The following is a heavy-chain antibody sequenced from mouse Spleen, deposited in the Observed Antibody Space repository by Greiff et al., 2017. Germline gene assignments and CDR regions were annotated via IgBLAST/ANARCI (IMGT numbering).Heavy chain of an antibody. CDR3: ARDRPTENYFDY. Sequence: EVKVVESGGGLVKPGGSLKLSCAASGFTFSSYAMSWVRQTPEKRLEWVATISDGGSYTYYPDNVKGRFTISRDNAKNNLYLQMSHLKSEDTAMYYCARDRPTENYFDYWGQGTTLTVSS. CDR1: GFTFSSYA. J-gene: IGHJ2*01. CDR2: ISDGGSYT. D-gene: IGHD6-1*01. V-gene: IGHV5-4*01.